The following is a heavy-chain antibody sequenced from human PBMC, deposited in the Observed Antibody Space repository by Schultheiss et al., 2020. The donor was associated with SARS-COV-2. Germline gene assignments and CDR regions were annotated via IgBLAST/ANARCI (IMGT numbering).Heavy chain of an antibody. Sequence: SETLSLTCTVSRGSITSGNYFWSWIRQHPGKGLEWIGEINHSGSTNYNPSLKSRVTISVDTSKNQFSLKLSSVTAADTAVYYCARRRDIVVVVAATPFDYWGQGTLVTVSS. CDR2: INHSGST. D-gene: IGHD2-15*01. V-gene: IGHV4-39*07. CDR1: RGSITSGNYF. CDR3: ARRRDIVVVVAATPFDY. J-gene: IGHJ4*02.